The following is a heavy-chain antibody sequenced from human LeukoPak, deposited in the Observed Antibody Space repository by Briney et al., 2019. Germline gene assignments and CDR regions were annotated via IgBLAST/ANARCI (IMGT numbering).Heavy chain of an antibody. J-gene: IGHJ6*02. V-gene: IGHV3-30*03. CDR2: IAYGGTST. CDR3: ARNKAITAFFGMDV. D-gene: IGHD2/OR15-2a*01. CDR1: GFTFSDYA. Sequence: GGSLRLSCAASGFTFSDYAMHWVRQAPGKGLEWVAVIAYGGTSTHHADSLKGRFTISRDNSRDTLYLQINSLRPEDTALYYCARNKAITAFFGMDVWGQGTTIIVSS.